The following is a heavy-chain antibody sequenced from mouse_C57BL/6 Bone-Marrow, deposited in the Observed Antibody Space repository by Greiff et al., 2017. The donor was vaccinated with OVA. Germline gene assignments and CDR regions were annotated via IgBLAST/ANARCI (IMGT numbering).Heavy chain of an antibody. CDR1: GFTFSSYG. D-gene: IGHD2-4*01. V-gene: IGHV5-6*01. J-gene: IGHJ3*01. CDR3: ARPHYDY. CDR2: ISSGGSYT. Sequence: EVQVVESGGDLVKPGGSLKLSCAASGFTFSSYGMSWVRQTPDKRLAWVAIISSGGSYTYYPDSVKGRFTISRDNAKNTLYLQMSSLKSEDTAMYYCARPHYDYWGQGTLVTVSA.